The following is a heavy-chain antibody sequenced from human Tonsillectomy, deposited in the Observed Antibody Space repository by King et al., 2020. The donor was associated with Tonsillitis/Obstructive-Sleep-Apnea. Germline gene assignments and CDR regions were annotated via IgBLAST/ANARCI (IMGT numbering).Heavy chain of an antibody. CDR3: ARDSMSHYYDSSGYYTFNY. CDR1: GYTFTNYG. CDR2: ISAHNGHT. Sequence: QVQLVESGAEVKKPGASVKVSCKASGYTFTNYGISWVRQAPGQGLEWMAWISAHNGHTNYAQKLQGRLTMTTDTSTSTAYMELRSLRSDDTAVYYCARDSMSHYYDSSGYYTFNYWGQGTLVTVSA. V-gene: IGHV1-18*01. J-gene: IGHJ4*02. D-gene: IGHD3-22*01.